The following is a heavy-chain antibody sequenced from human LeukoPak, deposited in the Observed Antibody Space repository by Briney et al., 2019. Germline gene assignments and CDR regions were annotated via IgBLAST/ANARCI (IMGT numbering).Heavy chain of an antibody. Sequence: GGSLRLSCAASGFTFSSYWMSWVRQAPGKGLEWVANIKQDGSEKYYVDSVKGRFTISRDNSKNTLYLQMNSLRAEDTAVYYCAKDMGVSGYSYDFFDYWGQGTLVTVSS. J-gene: IGHJ4*02. CDR2: IKQDGSEK. V-gene: IGHV3-7*01. CDR1: GFTFSSYW. CDR3: AKDMGVSGYSYDFFDY. D-gene: IGHD5-18*01.